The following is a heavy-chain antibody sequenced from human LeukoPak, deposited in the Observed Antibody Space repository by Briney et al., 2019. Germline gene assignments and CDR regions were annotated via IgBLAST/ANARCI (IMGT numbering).Heavy chain of an antibody. CDR2: IYTRGST. CDR3: ARENSGSYREFDY. J-gene: IGHJ4*02. V-gene: IGHV4-4*07. CDR1: GVSISSYY. D-gene: IGHD1-26*01. Sequence: SETLSLTCTVSGVSISSYYWSWLRQPAGKGLEWIGRIYTRGSTNYNASLKSRVSMSVDTSKNQFSLKLSSVTAADTAVFYCARENSGSYREFDYWGQGTLVTVSS.